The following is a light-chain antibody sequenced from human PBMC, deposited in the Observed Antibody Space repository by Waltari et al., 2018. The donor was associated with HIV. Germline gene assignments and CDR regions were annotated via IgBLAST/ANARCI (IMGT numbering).Light chain of an antibody. CDR2: KDH. Sequence: SFELTQPSSVSVSPGQTARNTCSGDILAKKYVRWLQQRPGQAPLLIIFKDHERPSGIPERFSGSSTGTTVTLTIRGVQVEDEADYYCYSAANYIWVFGGGTRLTVL. CDR3: YSAANYIWV. V-gene: IGLV3-27*01. J-gene: IGLJ3*02. CDR1: ILAKKY.